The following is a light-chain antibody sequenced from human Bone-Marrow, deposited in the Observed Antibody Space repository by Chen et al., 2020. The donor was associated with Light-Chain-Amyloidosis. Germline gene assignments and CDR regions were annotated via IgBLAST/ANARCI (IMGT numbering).Light chain of an antibody. CDR3: QQYGSSLWT. J-gene: IGKJ1*01. CDR1: QSVSSSY. CDR2: GAS. Sequence: EIVLTQSPGTLSLSPGGRATLSCSASQSVSSSYLAWYQQKPGQAPRLLIYGASSRATGIPDRFSGSGCGTDFTLTISRLEPEDFAVYYCQQYGSSLWTFGQGTKVEIK. V-gene: IGKV3-20*01.